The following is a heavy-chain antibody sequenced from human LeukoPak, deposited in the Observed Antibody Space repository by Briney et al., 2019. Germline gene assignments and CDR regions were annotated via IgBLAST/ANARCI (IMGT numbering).Heavy chain of an antibody. V-gene: IGHV1-18*01. CDR2: ISAYNGNT. D-gene: IGHD6-13*01. CDR3: ASIAAAGTRGGYYYYYMDV. CDR1: GYTFTSYG. Sequence: APVKVSCKASGYTFTSYGISWVRQAPGQGLEWMGWISAYNGNTNYAQKLQGRATMTTDTSTSTAYMELRSLRSDDTAVYYCASIAAAGTRGGYYYYYMDVWGKGTTVTVSS. J-gene: IGHJ6*03.